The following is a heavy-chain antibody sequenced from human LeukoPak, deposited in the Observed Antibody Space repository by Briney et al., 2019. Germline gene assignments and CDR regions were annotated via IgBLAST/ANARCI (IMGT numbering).Heavy chain of an antibody. CDR2: IYYSGST. V-gene: IGHV4-39*07. D-gene: IGHD3-10*02. J-gene: IGHJ6*03. CDR3: ARVSGELFFPHYYYYYMDV. CDR1: GASISISNFY. Sequence: SETLSLTCSVSGASISISNFYWGWIRQPPGRGLEWIGNIYYSGSTYYNPPLKSRVTISIDTSKNQFSLKLSSVTAADTAVYYCARVSGELFFPHYYYYYMDVWGKGTTVTVSS.